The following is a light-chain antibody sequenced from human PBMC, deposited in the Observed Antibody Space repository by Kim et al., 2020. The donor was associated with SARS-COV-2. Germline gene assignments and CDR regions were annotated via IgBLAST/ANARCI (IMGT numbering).Light chain of an antibody. J-gene: IGKJ3*01. Sequence: PASISCRSRQSRVYSDGNTYLNWFHQRPGQSPRRLIYKVSNRDSGVPDRFSGSGSGTDFTLLISRVEAEDVGVYYCMQGTHWPFTFGPGTKVDIK. CDR1: QSRVYSDGNTY. CDR3: MQGTHWPFT. V-gene: IGKV2-30*01. CDR2: KVS.